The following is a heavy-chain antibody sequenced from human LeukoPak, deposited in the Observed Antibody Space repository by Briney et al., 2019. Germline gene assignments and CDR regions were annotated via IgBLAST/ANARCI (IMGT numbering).Heavy chain of an antibody. CDR1: GFIFSNFA. D-gene: IGHD6-19*01. V-gene: IGHV3-23*01. CDR3: AKGNDLAQWVVFES. CDR2: VTGRDET. J-gene: IGHJ4*02. Sequence: GGSLRLSCAASGFIFSNFAMTWVRQAPGKELEWVSTVTGRDETYYADSVKGRFTISRDNPQNSVYLQMNSLRADDTAMYYCAKGNDLAQWVVFESWGQGTLVTVSS.